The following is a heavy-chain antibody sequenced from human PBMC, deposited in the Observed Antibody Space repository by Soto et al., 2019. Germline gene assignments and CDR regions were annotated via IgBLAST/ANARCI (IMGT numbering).Heavy chain of an antibody. CDR2: IDPSESYT. D-gene: IGHD3-22*01. V-gene: IGHV5-10-1*01. CDR1: GYSLTSYW. J-gene: IGHJ4*02. CDR3: ASNSPYDRSGYDQNFDY. Sequence: GESLKISCKGPGYSLTSYWISWVRQMPGKGLGWMGRIDPSESYTHYSPSFQGHVTISAYKSISTAYRQWSSLKASDTAMYYCASNSPYDRSGYDQNFDYWGQGTLVTVYS.